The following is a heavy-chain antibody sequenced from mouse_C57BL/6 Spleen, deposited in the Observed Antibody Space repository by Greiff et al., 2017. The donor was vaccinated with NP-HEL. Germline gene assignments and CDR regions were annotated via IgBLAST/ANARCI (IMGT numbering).Heavy chain of an antibody. CDR2: INPSSGYT. CDR1: GYTFTSYT. D-gene: IGHD2-4*01. Sequence: QVQLQQSGAELARPGASVKMSCKASGYTFTSYTMHWVEQRPGQGLEWIGYINPSSGYTKYIQKFKDKATLTADKSSSTAYMQLSSLTSEDSAVYYCASSYYDYPDYWGQGTTLTVSS. V-gene: IGHV1-4*01. J-gene: IGHJ2*01. CDR3: ASSYYDYPDY.